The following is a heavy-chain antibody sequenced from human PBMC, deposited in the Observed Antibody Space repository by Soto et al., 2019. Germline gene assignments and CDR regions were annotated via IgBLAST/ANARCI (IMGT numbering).Heavy chain of an antibody. Sequence: PSETLSLTCTVSGGSISSYYWSWIRQPPGKGLEWIGYIYYSGSTNYNPSLKSRVTISVDTSKNQFSLKLSSVTAADTAVYYCARRSYSSKARFDPWGQGTLVTVSS. J-gene: IGHJ5*02. V-gene: IGHV4-59*01. D-gene: IGHD6-13*01. CDR2: IYYSGST. CDR3: ARRSYSSKARFDP. CDR1: GGSISSYY.